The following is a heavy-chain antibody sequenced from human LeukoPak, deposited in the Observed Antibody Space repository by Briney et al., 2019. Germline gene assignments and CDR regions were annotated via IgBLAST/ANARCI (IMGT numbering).Heavy chain of an antibody. V-gene: IGHV3-21*01. CDR3: ARGDVAAAGSDAFDI. D-gene: IGHD6-13*01. J-gene: IGHJ3*02. CDR1: GFTFSNYA. CDR2: ISSSSSSI. Sequence: PGGSLRLSCGTSGFTFSNYAMNWVRQAPGKGLEWVSSISSSSSSIYYADSAKGRFTVSRDNAKNSLYLQMNSLRAEDTAVYHCARGDVAAAGSDAFDIWGQGTTVTVSS.